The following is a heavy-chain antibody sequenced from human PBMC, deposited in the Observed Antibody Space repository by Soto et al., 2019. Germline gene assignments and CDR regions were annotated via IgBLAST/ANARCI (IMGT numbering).Heavy chain of an antibody. CDR3: ARPICGGDCFRPYYWYFDL. J-gene: IGHJ2*01. V-gene: IGHV4-39*01. CDR1: GGSISSSSYY. D-gene: IGHD2-21*02. Sequence: SETLSLTCTVSGGSISSSSYYWGWIRQPPGKRLEWIGGIYSTGSTYYNPSLKSRVTISVGTSKNQFSLRLTSVTAADTAVYYCARPICGGDCFRPYYWYFDLWGRGTLVTVSS. CDR2: IYSTGST.